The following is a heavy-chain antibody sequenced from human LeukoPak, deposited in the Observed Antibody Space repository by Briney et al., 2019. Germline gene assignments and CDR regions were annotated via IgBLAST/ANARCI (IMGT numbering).Heavy chain of an antibody. Sequence: ASVNVSCKASGYTFTSYGISWVRQATGQGLEWMGWISAYNGNTNYAQKLQGRVTMTTDTSTSTAYMELRSLRSDDTAVYYCARVFHDSSGYYPYYFDYWGQGTLVTVSS. J-gene: IGHJ4*02. CDR3: ARVFHDSSGYYPYYFDY. V-gene: IGHV1-18*01. CDR2: ISAYNGNT. D-gene: IGHD3-22*01. CDR1: GYTFTSYG.